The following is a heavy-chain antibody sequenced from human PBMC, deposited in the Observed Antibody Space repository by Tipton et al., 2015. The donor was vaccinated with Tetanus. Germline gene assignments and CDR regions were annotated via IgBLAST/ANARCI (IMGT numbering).Heavy chain of an antibody. V-gene: IGHV4-34*01. D-gene: IGHD6-13*01. CDR1: GGSFSGFY. CDR3: ARSISAGSVWPYEH. Sequence: GLVKPSETLSLTCAVSGGSFSGFYWSWIRQPPGKGLEWIGEINHRGGTSYNPSLKSRVSMSVDTAKNRFSLTLTSVTAADMAVYYCARSISAGSVWPYEHWGQGPLVTVSS. J-gene: IGHJ4*02. CDR2: INHRGGT.